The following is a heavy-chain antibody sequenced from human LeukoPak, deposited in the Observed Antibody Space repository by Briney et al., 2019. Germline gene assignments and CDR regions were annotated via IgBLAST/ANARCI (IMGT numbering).Heavy chain of an antibody. CDR1: GFIFSNYA. D-gene: IGHD3-22*01. Sequence: GSLTLSCAASGFIFSNYAMSWVRQAPGKGLEWVSAISESGGETYHADSVKGRFTISRDTSKSTLYLQLNSLRAEDTAIYYCAKGIDSTGYYPFDYWGQGTLVTVSS. CDR3: AKGIDSTGYYPFDY. V-gene: IGHV3-23*01. CDR2: ISESGGET. J-gene: IGHJ4*02.